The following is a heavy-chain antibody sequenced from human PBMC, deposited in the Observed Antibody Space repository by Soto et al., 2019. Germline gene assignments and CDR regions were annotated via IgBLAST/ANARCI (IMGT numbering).Heavy chain of an antibody. J-gene: IGHJ2*01. D-gene: IGHD3-16*01. Sequence: QVQLQESGPGLVKPSETLSLTCTVSGGSISSYYWSWIRQPPGKGLEWIGYIYYSGSSNNNPSLTSRVPISVDTSKNQFSLKLSSVTAADTAVYSCARGRGGYFDLWGRGTLVTVSS. CDR2: IYYSGSS. CDR3: ARGRGGYFDL. V-gene: IGHV4-59*08. CDR1: GGSISSYY.